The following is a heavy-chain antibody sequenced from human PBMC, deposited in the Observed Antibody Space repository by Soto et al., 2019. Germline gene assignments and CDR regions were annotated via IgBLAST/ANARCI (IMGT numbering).Heavy chain of an antibody. CDR2: VSHTEGT. Sequence: QVQLQQWGAGLLKPSETLSLTCAVYSGSLNGDYWSWIRQPPGKGLEWIGEVSHTEGTRYSSSLTSRVTISVDTSNNQFSLTLTSLTAADTAVYYCARGMDRAKTGYWGRGTLVTVSS. J-gene: IGHJ4*02. D-gene: IGHD5-18*01. V-gene: IGHV4-34*01. CDR3: ARGMDRAKTGY. CDR1: SGSLNGDY.